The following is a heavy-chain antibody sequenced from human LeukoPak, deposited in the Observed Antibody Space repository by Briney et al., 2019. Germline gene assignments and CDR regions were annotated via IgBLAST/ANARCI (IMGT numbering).Heavy chain of an antibody. D-gene: IGHD4-17*01. CDR3: ATSDYGDYLPQPWYGH. CDR1: GGSISSGDYY. V-gene: IGHV4-30-4*01. J-gene: IGHJ4*02. Sequence: SETLSLTCTVTGGSISSGDYYWSWIRQPPGKGLEWIGYIYYSGSTYYNPSLKSRVTISVDTSKNQFSLKLSSVTAADTAVYYCATSDYGDYLPQPWYGHWGQGTLVTVSS. CDR2: IYYSGST.